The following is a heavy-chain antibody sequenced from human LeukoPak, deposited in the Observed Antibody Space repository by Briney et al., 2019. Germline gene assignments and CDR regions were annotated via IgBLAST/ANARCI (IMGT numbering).Heavy chain of an antibody. Sequence: KPSETLSLTCTVSGGSISSYYWSWIRQPPGKGLEWIGYYYYSGSTNYNPSLKSRVTISVDTSKNQFSLKLSSVTAADTAVYYCARDLRVVRHSNWFDPWGQGTLVTVSS. CDR1: GGSISSYY. CDR2: YYYSGST. J-gene: IGHJ5*02. V-gene: IGHV4-59*01. CDR3: ARDLRVVRHSNWFDP. D-gene: IGHD3-10*01.